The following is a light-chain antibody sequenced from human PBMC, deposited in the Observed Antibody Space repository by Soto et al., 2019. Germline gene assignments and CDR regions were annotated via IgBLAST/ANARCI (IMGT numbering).Light chain of an antibody. CDR1: QSISSY. Sequence: DIQMTQSPSSVSSSVGNRVTITCRASQSISSYLNWYQQKPGKAPKLLIYAASSLQSGVPSRFSGSGSGTDFTLTISSLQPEDFATYYCQQSYRTPPITFGQGTRLE. CDR2: AAS. V-gene: IGKV1-39*01. J-gene: IGKJ5*01. CDR3: QQSYRTPPIT.